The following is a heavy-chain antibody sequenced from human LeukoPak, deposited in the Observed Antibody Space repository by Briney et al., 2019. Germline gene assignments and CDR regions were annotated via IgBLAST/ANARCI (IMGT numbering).Heavy chain of an antibody. CDR3: AREVDYYDTSDYFPLGY. CDR1: GYTFTGYY. V-gene: IGHV1-2*02. J-gene: IGHJ4*02. Sequence: ASVKVSCKASGYTFTGYYMHWVRQAPGQGLEWMGWINPNNGGTNYAQKFQGRVTMTRDTSISTAYMELSRLRSDDTAVHYCAREVDYYDTSDYFPLGYWGQGTLVTVSS. D-gene: IGHD3-22*01. CDR2: INPNNGGT.